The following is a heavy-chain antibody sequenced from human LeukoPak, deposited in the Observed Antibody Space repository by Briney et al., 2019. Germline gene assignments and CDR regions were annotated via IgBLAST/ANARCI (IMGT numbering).Heavy chain of an antibody. CDR2: ISSSSSYI. D-gene: IGHD5-18*01. Sequence: GGSLRLSCAASGFIFSSYWMSWVRQAPGKGLEWVSSISSSSSYIYYADSVKGRFTISRDNAKNSLYLQMNSLRAEDTAVYYCARGFGGYSYVPYYFDYWGQGTLVTVSS. CDR3: ARGFGGYSYVPYYFDY. J-gene: IGHJ4*02. CDR1: GFIFSSYW. V-gene: IGHV3-21*01.